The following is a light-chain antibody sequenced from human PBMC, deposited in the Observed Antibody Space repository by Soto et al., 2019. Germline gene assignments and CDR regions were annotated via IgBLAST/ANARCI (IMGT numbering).Light chain of an antibody. Sequence: QSALTQPASVSGSPGQSITISCTGTSSDVCGYNYVSWYQQHPGKAPKLMIYEVSNRPSGVSNRFSGSKSGNTASLTISGLQAEDEADYYCSSYTSSSTLWVFGGGTKLPV. CDR1: SSDVCGYNY. V-gene: IGLV2-14*01. CDR3: SSYTSSSTLWV. J-gene: IGLJ3*02. CDR2: EVS.